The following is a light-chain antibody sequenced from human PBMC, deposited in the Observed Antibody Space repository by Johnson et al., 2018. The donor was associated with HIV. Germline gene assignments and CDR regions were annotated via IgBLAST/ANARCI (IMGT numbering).Light chain of an antibody. CDR1: SSNIGNNF. V-gene: IGLV1-51*02. J-gene: IGLJ1*01. CDR2: ENN. CDR3: GTWDSSLSAGV. Sequence: QSVLTQPPSVSAAPGQKVTISCSGSSSNIGNNFVSWYQQFPGTAPKLLIYENNKRPSGIPDRFSGSKSVTSATLGITGLQTGDEADYYCGTWDSSLSAGVFGTGTKVTVL.